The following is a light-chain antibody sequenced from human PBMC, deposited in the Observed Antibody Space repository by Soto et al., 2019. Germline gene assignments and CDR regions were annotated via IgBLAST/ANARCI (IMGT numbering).Light chain of an antibody. CDR1: QGINSW. V-gene: IGKV1D-12*01. CDR2: AAS. CDR3: HQLNSFPIT. J-gene: IGKJ5*01. Sequence: DVQMTQSPSSVSASVGDRFAITCRASQGINSWLAWYQQKPGRAPKLLIYAASILQSGVPSRFSGSGSGTDFTLTITSLQPEDFATYYCHQLNSFPITFGQGTRLEIK.